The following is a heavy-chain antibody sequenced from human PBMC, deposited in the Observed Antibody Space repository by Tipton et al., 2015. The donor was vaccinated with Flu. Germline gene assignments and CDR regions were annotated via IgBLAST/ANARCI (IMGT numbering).Heavy chain of an antibody. CDR3: AKGSKNSGAYFPVGN. Sequence: SLRLSCAASGFTVSSDYMSWVRQAPGKGLEWVSVIYSGGTTYYADSVKDRFTISRDNSKNTLYLQMNSLRAEDTAVYYCAKGSKNSGAYFPVGNWGQGTLVTVSS. D-gene: IGHD3-22*01. CDR1: GFTVSSDY. J-gene: IGHJ4*02. V-gene: IGHV3-66*01. CDR2: IYSGGTT.